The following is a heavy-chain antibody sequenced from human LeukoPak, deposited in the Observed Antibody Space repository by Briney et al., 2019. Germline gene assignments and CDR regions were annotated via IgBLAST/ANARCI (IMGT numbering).Heavy chain of an antibody. V-gene: IGHV4-59*01. D-gene: IGHD3-10*01. CDR2: IYYSGST. CDR1: GGSTSSYY. J-gene: IGHJ4*02. Sequence: SETLSLTCTVSGGSTSSYYWSWIRQPPGKGLEWIGYIYYSGSTNYNPSLKSRVTISVDTSKNQFSLKLSSVTAADTAVYYCARDLNGSGTYFDYWGQGTLVTVSS. CDR3: ARDLNGSGTYFDY.